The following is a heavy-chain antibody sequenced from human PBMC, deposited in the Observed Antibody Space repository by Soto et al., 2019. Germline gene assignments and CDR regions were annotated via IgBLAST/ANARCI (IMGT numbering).Heavy chain of an antibody. CDR3: VRQGFGRLHGLVDV. J-gene: IGHJ6*02. CDR2: IDSHGGT. D-gene: IGHD3-10*01. Sequence: QVQLQESGPGLVKPSETLSLTCTVSDDSTSSYKWSWIRQPPGRKLEWFGYIDSHGGTSYNPSLQSRVTIPVDTSTKQFSLKLSSVTAADTAVYYCVRQGFGRLHGLVDVWGQGTTVTVSS. CDR1: DDSTSSYK. V-gene: IGHV4-59*08.